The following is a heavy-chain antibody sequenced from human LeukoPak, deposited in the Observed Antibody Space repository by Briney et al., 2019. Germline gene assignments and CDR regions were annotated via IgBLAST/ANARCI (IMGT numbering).Heavy chain of an antibody. D-gene: IGHD3/OR15-3a*01. J-gene: IGHJ3*02. CDR3: ASRTGYYSWDVFDI. CDR2: ISSSSSYI. V-gene: IGHV3-21*01. Sequence: GGSLRLSCAASGFTFSSYSMNWVRQAPGKGLEWVSSISSSSSYIYYADSVKGRFTISRDNANNSLYLQMNSLRAEDTAVYYCASRTGYYSWDVFDIWGQGTMVTVSS. CDR1: GFTFSSYS.